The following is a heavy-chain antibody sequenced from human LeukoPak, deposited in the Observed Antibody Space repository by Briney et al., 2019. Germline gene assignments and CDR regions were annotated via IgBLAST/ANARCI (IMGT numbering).Heavy chain of an antibody. D-gene: IGHD2-15*01. V-gene: IGHV1-2*02. CDR3: ARNGYCSGGSCYSPDAFDI. Sequence: EASVKVSCKASGYTFTGYYMHWVRQAPGQGLEWMGWINPNSGGTNYAQKFQGRVTMTRDTSISTAYMELSRLRSNDTAVYYCARNGYCSGGSCYSPDAFDIWGQGTMVTVSS. J-gene: IGHJ3*02. CDR2: INPNSGGT. CDR1: GYTFTGYY.